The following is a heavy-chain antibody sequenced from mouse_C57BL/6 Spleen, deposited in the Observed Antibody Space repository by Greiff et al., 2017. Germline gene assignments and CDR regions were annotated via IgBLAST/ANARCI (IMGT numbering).Heavy chain of an antibody. D-gene: IGHD2-1*01. Sequence: QVQLQQSGPALVKPGASVKISCKASGYAFSSSWMNWVKQRPGKGLEWIGRLYPGDGDTNYTGKFKGKATLTVDKSSSTAYMQRSSRTSEDSAVYFCARQGDGNYNYFDYWGQGTTLTVSS. J-gene: IGHJ2*01. CDR2: LYPGDGDT. CDR1: GYAFSSSW. V-gene: IGHV1-82*01. CDR3: ARQGDGNYNYFDY.